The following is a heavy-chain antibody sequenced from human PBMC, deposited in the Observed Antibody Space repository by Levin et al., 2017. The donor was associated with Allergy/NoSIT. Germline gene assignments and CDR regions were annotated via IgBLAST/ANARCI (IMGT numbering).Heavy chain of an antibody. CDR2: ISSSGSTI. Sequence: PGGSLRLSCAASGFTFSDYYMSWIRQAPGKGLEWVSYISSSGSTIYYADSVKGRFTISRDNAKNSLYLQMNSLRAEDTAVYYCARDRVFNLNYCGGDCYSHLGYWGQGTLVTVSS. J-gene: IGHJ4*02. D-gene: IGHD2-21*02. CDR3: ARDRVFNLNYCGGDCYSHLGY. CDR1: GFTFSDYY. V-gene: IGHV3-11*01.